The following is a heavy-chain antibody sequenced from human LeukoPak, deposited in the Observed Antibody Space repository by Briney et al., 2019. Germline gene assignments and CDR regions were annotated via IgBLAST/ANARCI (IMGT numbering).Heavy chain of an antibody. J-gene: IGHJ4*02. Sequence: ASVKVSCKASGYTFTSYDINWVRQATGQGLEWMGWMNPNSGNTGYAQKFQGRVTMTRNTSISTAYMELSSLRSEDTAVYYCARGGNTYCGGDCYSTDFDYWGQGTLVTVSS. CDR1: GYTFTSYD. D-gene: IGHD2-21*02. CDR3: ARGGNTYCGGDCYSTDFDY. CDR2: MNPNSGNT. V-gene: IGHV1-8*01.